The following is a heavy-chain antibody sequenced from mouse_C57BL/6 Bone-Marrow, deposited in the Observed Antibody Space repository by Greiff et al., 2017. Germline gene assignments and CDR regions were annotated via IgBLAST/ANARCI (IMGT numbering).Heavy chain of an antibody. V-gene: IGHV14-4*01. CDR1: GFNIKDDY. CDR3: TPPGVWFAY. J-gene: IGHJ3*01. CDR2: IDPENGDT. Sequence: EVQLKESGAELVRPGASVKLSCTASGFNIKDDYMHWVKQRPEQGLEWIGWIDPENGDTEYASKVQGKATITADTSSNTAYLQLSSLTSEDSAVYYCTPPGVWFAYWGQGTLVTVSA.